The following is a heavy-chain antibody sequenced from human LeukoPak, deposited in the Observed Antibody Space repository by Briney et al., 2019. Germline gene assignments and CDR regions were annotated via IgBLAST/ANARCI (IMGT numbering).Heavy chain of an antibody. V-gene: IGHV1-2*06. CDR2: INPNSGGT. CDR1: GYTFTGYY. Sequence: ASVNVSCKASGYTFTGYYMHWVRQAPGQGLEWMGRINPNSGGTNYAQKFQGRVTMTRDTSISTAYMELSRLRSDDTAVYYCASRRIAAAGIVDYWGQGTLVTVSS. D-gene: IGHD6-13*01. J-gene: IGHJ4*02. CDR3: ASRRIAAAGIVDY.